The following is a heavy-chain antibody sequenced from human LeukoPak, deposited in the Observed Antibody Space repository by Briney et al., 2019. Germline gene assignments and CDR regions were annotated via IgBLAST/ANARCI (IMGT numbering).Heavy chain of an antibody. CDR2: ISDSGST. V-gene: IGHV4-59*08. D-gene: IGHD5-12*01. J-gene: IGHJ4*02. Sequence: SVTLSFTCTGSGCSISSYYWRWVRQFPGMGLVWIGYISDSGSTSYSPSLDSRVNISVDTSKNKFFLILSSVTAADTAVYYCARRGGTVVGDTGYHYWNFDNWGQGTLVTVSS. CDR1: GCSISSYY. CDR3: ARRGGTVVGDTGYHYWNFDN.